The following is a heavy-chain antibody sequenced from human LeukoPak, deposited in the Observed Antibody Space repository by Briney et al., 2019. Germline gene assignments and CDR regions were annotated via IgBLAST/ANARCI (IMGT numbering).Heavy chain of an antibody. CDR2: VLNEGSVQ. J-gene: IGHJ4*02. D-gene: IGHD5-12*01. CDR3: TKEGGQMAVTTKRYSFDQ. Sequence: PGRSLRLSCAASGPTFTNYGIHCVRQAPGNGLEWHAVVLNEGSVQYYADSMKCRFTISRVNSKNTLFLQMNNLTVDDKAEYDGTKEGGQMAVTTKRYSFDQWGQGTLVTVSS. V-gene: IGHV3-30*18. CDR1: GPTFTNYG.